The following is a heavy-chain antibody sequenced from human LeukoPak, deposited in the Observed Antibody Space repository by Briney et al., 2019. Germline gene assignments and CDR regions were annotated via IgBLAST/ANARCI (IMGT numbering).Heavy chain of an antibody. V-gene: IGHV3-74*01. CDR2: ITPDGIT. CDR3: VRDSDYSLYS. D-gene: IGHD4-11*01. J-gene: IGHJ4*02. Sequence: GESLRLSCAASGFTLPTSWMHWVRQAPGEGLVWVSRITPDGITTYADSVKGRLTISRDNAKNTLYLQMNSLRAEDTAVYYCVRDSDYSLYSWRQGTLVTVSS. CDR1: GFTLPTSW.